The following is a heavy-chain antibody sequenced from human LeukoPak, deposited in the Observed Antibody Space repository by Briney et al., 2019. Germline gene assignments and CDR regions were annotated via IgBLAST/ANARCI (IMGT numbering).Heavy chain of an antibody. Sequence: GESLQISCKGSGYTFSSYWIGWVRQLPGKGLEWMGIIYPGDSDTRYSPSLQGQVTISVDTSIGTAYLQWSSVKASDTAIYYCARQNDFRLDYWGQGTLVTVSS. V-gene: IGHV5-51*01. D-gene: IGHD3-3*01. CDR1: GYTFSSYW. CDR2: IYPGDSDT. CDR3: ARQNDFRLDY. J-gene: IGHJ4*02.